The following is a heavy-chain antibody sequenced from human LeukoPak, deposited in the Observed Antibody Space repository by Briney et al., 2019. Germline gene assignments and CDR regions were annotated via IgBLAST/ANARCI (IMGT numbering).Heavy chain of an antibody. J-gene: IGHJ6*03. V-gene: IGHV3-20*04. CDR3: ARGARRGSLVPAALFDTRYYFYYYMDV. CDR2: INWNGGTT. Sequence: GSLRLSCVASGFTFADYAMSWVRRAPGKGLEWVAGINWNGGTTAYADSVKGRFTISRDNAKNSLDLQLNTLGAEDTAFYYCARGARRGSLVPAALFDTRYYFYYYMDVWGNGTPVSVSS. D-gene: IGHD2-2*01. CDR1: GFTFADYA.